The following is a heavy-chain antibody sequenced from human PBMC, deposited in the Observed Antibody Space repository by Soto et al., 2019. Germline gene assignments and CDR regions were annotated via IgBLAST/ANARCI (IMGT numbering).Heavy chain of an antibody. CDR3: GKGGPHIYGESWNSYFDY. D-gene: IGHD2-8*02. J-gene: IGHJ4*02. Sequence: QVQLVQSGAEVKEPGASVKISCKTSGYTFANYGVTWVRQAPGQGLEWVGCNTDYAQKFQGTVTMTRDTSTSTAYLELRSLKSADPAGNSGGKGGPHIYGESWNSYFDYWGQGPLSPSPQ. CDR1: GYTFANYG. CDR2: NT. V-gene: IGHV1-18*01.